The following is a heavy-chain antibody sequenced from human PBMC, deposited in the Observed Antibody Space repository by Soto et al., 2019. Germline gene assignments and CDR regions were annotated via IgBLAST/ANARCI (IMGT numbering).Heavy chain of an antibody. J-gene: IGHJ3*02. Sequence: GASVKVSCKASGYTFTSYGISWVRQAPGQGLEWMGWISAYNGNTNYAQKLQGRVTMTTDTSTSTAYMELRSLRSDDTAVYYCARGSDFWSGYNPGDAFDIWGRGTMVTVSS. CDR1: GYTFTSYG. CDR2: ISAYNGNT. D-gene: IGHD3-3*01. V-gene: IGHV1-18*01. CDR3: ARGSDFWSGYNPGDAFDI.